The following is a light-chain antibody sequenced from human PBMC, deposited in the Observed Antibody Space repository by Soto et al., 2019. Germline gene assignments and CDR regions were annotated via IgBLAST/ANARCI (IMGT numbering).Light chain of an antibody. CDR3: QQFSSYPLT. Sequence: EILLTQSPGTLSLSPGERATLSCRASQSVSSSNLAWYQQKPGQAPRLLIFGASSRATGIPDRFSGGGSGTDFTLTISRLEPEDFAVYYCQQFSSYPLTFGGGTKVDIK. V-gene: IGKV3-20*01. CDR2: GAS. J-gene: IGKJ4*01. CDR1: QSVSSSN.